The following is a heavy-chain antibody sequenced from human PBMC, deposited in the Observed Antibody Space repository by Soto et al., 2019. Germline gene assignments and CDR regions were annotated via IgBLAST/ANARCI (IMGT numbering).Heavy chain of an antibody. V-gene: IGHV3-48*02. CDR2: ISGSSDTI. J-gene: IGHJ6*02. Sequence: EVQPVESGGGLVQPGGSLRLSCAATGFTLSSYNMNWVRQAPGKGLEWVSYISGSSDTIYYADSVKGRFTISRDNAKNSLYLQMDSLRDEDTAVYYCARDHGGSTWFVGIYYYFGVDVWGQGTTVTVSS. CDR1: GFTLSSYN. CDR3: ARDHGGSTWFVGIYYYFGVDV. D-gene: IGHD6-13*01.